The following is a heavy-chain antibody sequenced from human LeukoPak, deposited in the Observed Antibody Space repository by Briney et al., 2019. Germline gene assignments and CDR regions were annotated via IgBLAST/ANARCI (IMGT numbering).Heavy chain of an antibody. CDR3: ARDRGTYYGSGSYSPLDY. D-gene: IGHD3-10*01. CDR1: GFTFSSYS. V-gene: IGHV3-21*04. Sequence: GGSLRLSCAASGFTFSSYSMNWVRQAPGKGLEWVSFISSSSSYIYYADSVKGRFTISRDNAKNSLYLQMNSLRAEDTALYHCARDRGTYYGSGSYSPLDYWGQGTLVTVSS. CDR2: ISSSSSYI. J-gene: IGHJ4*02.